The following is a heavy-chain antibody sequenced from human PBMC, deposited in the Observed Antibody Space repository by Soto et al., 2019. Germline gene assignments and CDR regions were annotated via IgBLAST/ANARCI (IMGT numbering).Heavy chain of an antibody. CDR3: ARSLPGGIVFYMDI. J-gene: IGHJ6*03. CDR2: VYYSGTA. V-gene: IGHV4-31*03. Sequence: QLQLRESGPGLVQPAHTLSLTCTVAGGSITGGFSYWTWVRQPPGKGLEWVGPVYYSGTAYYNPSLKSRVATYADPSTHRVSLIPSSVAAADASICFCARSLPGGIVFYMDIWGEGTTVTVSS. D-gene: IGHD1-26*01. CDR1: GGSITGGFSY.